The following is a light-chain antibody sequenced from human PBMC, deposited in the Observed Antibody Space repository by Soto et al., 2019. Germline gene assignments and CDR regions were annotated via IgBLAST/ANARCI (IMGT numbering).Light chain of an antibody. CDR2: AVT. V-gene: IGLV2-11*01. Sequence: QSALTQPRSVSGSPGQSVTISCTGTSSDVGGYNYVSWYQLHPGKAPKLVIYAVTERPSGVPDRFSGSQSGNTASLTISGLQAEDEADYYCCSYAGSNTLLFGGGTKVTVL. J-gene: IGLJ2*01. CDR1: SSDVGGYNY. CDR3: CSYAGSNTLL.